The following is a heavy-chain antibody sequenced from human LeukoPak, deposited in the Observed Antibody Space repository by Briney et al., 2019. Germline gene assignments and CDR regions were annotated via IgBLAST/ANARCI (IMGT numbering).Heavy chain of an antibody. Sequence: PGGSLRLSCAASGFTFSSYTMHWVRQAPMKGLEWVSSISTSATYTYYADSVKGRFSVSRDNAKNSLYPQMNSLRAEDTAVYFCARDLEDYNNYGEMAIWGQGTLVTVSS. J-gene: IGHJ4*02. CDR2: ISTSATYT. CDR1: GFTFSSYT. D-gene: IGHD4-11*01. CDR3: ARDLEDYNNYGEMAI. V-gene: IGHV3-21*01.